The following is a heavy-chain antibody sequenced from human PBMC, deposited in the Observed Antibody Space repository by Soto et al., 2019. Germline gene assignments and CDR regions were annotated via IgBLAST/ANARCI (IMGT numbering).Heavy chain of an antibody. J-gene: IGHJ4*02. CDR1: GFTFDDYA. V-gene: IGHV3-9*01. D-gene: IGHD5-12*01. Sequence: GGSLRRSCAAAGFTFDDYAMHWVRQAPGKGLEWVSGISWNSGSIGYAESVKGRFTISRDNAKNSLYLQMNNLRAEDTALYYCAKGFGGYPFYYFDYWGQGTLVTVSS. CDR3: AKGFGGYPFYYFDY. CDR2: ISWNSGSI.